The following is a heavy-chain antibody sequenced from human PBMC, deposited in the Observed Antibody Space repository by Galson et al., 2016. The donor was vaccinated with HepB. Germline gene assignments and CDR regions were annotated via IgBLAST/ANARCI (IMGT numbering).Heavy chain of an antibody. CDR3: AMERLGGLDY. D-gene: IGHD1-1*01. V-gene: IGHV1-58*02. J-gene: IGHJ4*02. Sequence: SVKVSCKASGFNFGSKAIHWVRQARGQHLEWIGWIVFGSGNTNFAQDLQERVTFARDISTNTAHVDLGDLTSADTAVYYCAMERLGGLDYWGQGTQVTVS. CDR2: IVFGSGNT. CDR1: GFNFGSKA.